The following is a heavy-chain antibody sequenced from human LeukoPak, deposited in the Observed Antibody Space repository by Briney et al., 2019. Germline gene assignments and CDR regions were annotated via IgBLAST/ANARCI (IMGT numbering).Heavy chain of an antibody. V-gene: IGHV4-34*01. CDR2: INHSGST. J-gene: IGHJ6*02. CDR3: ARGRPYGYGFRYYGMDV. CDR1: GGSFSGYY. Sequence: SETLSLTCAVYGGSFSGYYWSWIRQPPGKGLEWIGEINHSGSTNYNPSLKSRVTISVDTSKNQFSLKLSSVTAAATAVYYCARGRPYGYGFRYYGMDVWGQGTTVTVSS. D-gene: IGHD5-18*01.